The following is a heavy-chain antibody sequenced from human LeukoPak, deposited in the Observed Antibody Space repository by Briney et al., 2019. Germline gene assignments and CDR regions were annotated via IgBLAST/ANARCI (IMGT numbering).Heavy chain of an antibody. CDR1: GFTFSSYG. D-gene: IGHD1-26*01. J-gene: IGHJ4*02. Sequence: GGSLRLSCAASGFTFSSYGMHWVRQAPGKGLEWVAFIRYDGSNKYYADSVKGRFTISRDTSKNTLYLQMNSLTADDTAVFYCARVNSGDFDYWGQGTLVTVSS. CDR2: IRYDGSNK. CDR3: ARVNSGDFDY. V-gene: IGHV3-30*02.